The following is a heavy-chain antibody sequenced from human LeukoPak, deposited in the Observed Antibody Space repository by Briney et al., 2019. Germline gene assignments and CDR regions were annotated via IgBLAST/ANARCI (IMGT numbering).Heavy chain of an antibody. CDR2: IKQDGSEK. Sequence: GALRLSCAASGFTFSNYWMSWVRQAPGKGLEWVANIKQDGSEKFYVDSVKGRLTISRDNAKNSLYLQMNSLRVGDTAVYYCARVQGSSGPGIFEYWGQGTLVTVSS. D-gene: IGHD6-19*01. V-gene: IGHV3-7*01. J-gene: IGHJ4*02. CDR3: ARVQGSSGPGIFEY. CDR1: GFTFSNYW.